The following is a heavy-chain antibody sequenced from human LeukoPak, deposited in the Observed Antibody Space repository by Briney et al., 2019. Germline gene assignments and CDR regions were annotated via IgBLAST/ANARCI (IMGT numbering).Heavy chain of an antibody. CDR1: EFTFSSYD. CDR3: ARSWDARLNFDY. Sequence: PGGSLRLSCAASEFTFSSYDMNWVRQAPGKGLEWVSSISSYSSYIYYADSVKGRFTISRDNSKNTVHLQMNDLRTEDTAVYYCARSWDARLNFDYWGQGTLVTVSS. J-gene: IGHJ4*02. D-gene: IGHD1-26*01. CDR2: ISSYSSYI. V-gene: IGHV3-21*01.